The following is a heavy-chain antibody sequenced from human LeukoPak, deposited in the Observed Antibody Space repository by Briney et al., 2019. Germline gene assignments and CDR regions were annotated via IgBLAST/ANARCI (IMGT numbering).Heavy chain of an antibody. J-gene: IGHJ4*02. CDR3: ARKDDYKAYFDH. CDR1: GFTFSSYE. CDR2: ISNSGSKV. D-gene: IGHD3-16*01. V-gene: IGHV3-48*03. Sequence: GGSLRLSCEASGFTFSSYEMNWVRQAPGKGLECISYISNSGSKVYYADSVKGRFTISRDNAKNSLYLQMSSLRAEDTAAYYCARKDDYKAYFDHWGQGALVTVSS.